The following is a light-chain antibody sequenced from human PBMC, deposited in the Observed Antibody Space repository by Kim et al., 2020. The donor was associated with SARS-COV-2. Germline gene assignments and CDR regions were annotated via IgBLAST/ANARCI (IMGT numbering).Light chain of an antibody. V-gene: IGKV1-9*01. CDR2: AAF. CDR3: QQVKSFPLT. CDR1: QGISSS. Sequence: DIQLTQSPSFLSASVGDRVTIPCRASQGISSSLAWYQQKPGRAPKLLIYAAFTLENGVPSRFSGNGSGTEFTLTISSLQPEDFATYYCQQVKSFPLTFGGGTKVDIK. J-gene: IGKJ4*01.